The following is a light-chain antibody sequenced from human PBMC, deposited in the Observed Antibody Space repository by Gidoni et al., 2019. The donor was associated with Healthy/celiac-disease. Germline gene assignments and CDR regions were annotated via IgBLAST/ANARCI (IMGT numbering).Light chain of an antibody. CDR2: SNN. CDR1: SSNIGSNT. Sequence: VLTQPPSAPGTPGQGVTISCSGSSSNIGSNTVKWYQQLPGTAPTLLIYSNNQRPSGVPGRFSGSSSGSSASLAISGLQSEDEADYYCAAWDDSLNGVVFGGGTKLTVL. CDR3: AAWDDSLNGVV. V-gene: IGLV1-44*01. J-gene: IGLJ2*01.